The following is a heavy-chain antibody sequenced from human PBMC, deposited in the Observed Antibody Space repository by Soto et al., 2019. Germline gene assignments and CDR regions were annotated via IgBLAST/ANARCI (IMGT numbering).Heavy chain of an antibody. V-gene: IGHV1-69*13. CDR1: GGTFSSYA. CDR3: ARGILATTYYYDSSGYYFDI. Sequence: SVKVSCKASGGTFSSYAISWVRQAPGQGLEWMGGIIPIFGTANYAQKFQGRVTITADESTSTAYMELSSLRSEDTAVYYCARGILATTYYYDSSGYYFDIWGQGTMVTVSS. J-gene: IGHJ3*02. CDR2: IIPIFGTA. D-gene: IGHD3-22*01.